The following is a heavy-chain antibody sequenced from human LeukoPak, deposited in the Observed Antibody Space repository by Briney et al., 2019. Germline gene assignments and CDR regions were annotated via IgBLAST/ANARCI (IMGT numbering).Heavy chain of an antibody. V-gene: IGHV3-23*01. Sequence: GGSLRLSCAASGFTFSSYAMSWVRQAPGKGLEWVSAISGSGGSTYYADSVKGRFTISRDNSKNTLYLQMNSLRAEDTAVYYCAKDRILVAVADTKGPPYYFDYWGQGTLVTVSS. CDR2: ISGSGGST. CDR3: AKDRILVAVADTKGPPYYFDY. J-gene: IGHJ4*02. D-gene: IGHD6-19*01. CDR1: GFTFSSYA.